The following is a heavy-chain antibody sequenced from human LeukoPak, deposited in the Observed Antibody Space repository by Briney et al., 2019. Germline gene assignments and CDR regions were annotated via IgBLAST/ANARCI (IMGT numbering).Heavy chain of an antibody. CDR2: IYTGGT. CDR3: VRDLDY. Sequence: KSSETLSLTCTVSGGSISAYYWSWIRQPAGKGPEWIGRIYTGGTIYNPSLQSRVAISVEKSKNQISLRLNSVTAADTAIYYCVRDLDYWGQGTLVTVSS. J-gene: IGHJ4*02. V-gene: IGHV4-4*07. CDR1: GGSISAYY.